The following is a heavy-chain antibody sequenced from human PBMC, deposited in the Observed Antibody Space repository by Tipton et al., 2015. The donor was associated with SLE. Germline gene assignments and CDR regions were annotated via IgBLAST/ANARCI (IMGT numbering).Heavy chain of an antibody. J-gene: IGHJ5*02. V-gene: IGHV4-39*07. Sequence: GLVKPSETLSLTCTVSGGSISSSDSFWGWIRQSPGKGLEWIATIYYSGTTYYNPSLKSRVSMSLDTSKNQFSLRLSSVTAADTAVYYCARHCLEVIKVFGVVRHRMNWFDPWGQGTLVTVSA. CDR1: GGSISSSDSF. CDR3: ARHCLEVIKVFGVVRHRMNWFDP. CDR2: IYYSGTT. D-gene: IGHD3-3*01.